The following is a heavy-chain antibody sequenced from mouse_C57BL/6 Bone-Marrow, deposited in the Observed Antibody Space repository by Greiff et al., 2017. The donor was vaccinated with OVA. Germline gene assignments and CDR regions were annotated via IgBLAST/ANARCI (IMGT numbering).Heavy chain of an antibody. CDR1: GYAFSSSW. D-gene: IGHD1-1*01. V-gene: IGHV1-82*01. CDR3: ERSGSRAMDY. J-gene: IGHJ4*01. Sequence: VQLQESGPELVKPGASVKISCKASGYAFSSSWMNWVKQRPGKGLEWIGRIYPGDGDTNYNGKFKGKATLTADKSSSTAYMQLSSLTSEDSAVYFCERSGSRAMDYWGQGTSVTVSS. CDR2: IYPGDGDT.